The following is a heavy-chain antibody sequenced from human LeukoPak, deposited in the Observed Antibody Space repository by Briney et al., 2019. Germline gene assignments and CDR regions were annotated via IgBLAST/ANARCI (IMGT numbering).Heavy chain of an antibody. Sequence: KPGGSLRLSCAASGFTFSDYYMSWIRQAPGKGLEWVSYISSSGSTIYYADSVKGRFTISRDNAKNSLYLQMNSLRAEDTAVYYCARDVNRYYYDSSGYQDAYYFDYWGQGTLVTVSS. V-gene: IGHV3-11*01. J-gene: IGHJ4*02. CDR1: GFTFSDYY. D-gene: IGHD3-22*01. CDR2: ISSSGSTI. CDR3: ARDVNRYYYDSSGYQDAYYFDY.